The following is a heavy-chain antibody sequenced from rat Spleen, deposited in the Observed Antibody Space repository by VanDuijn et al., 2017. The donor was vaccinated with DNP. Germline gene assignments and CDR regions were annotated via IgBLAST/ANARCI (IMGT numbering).Heavy chain of an antibody. Sequence: EVQLVESGGGLVQPGRSLKLSCVASGSSFRDYDMAWVRQAPSKGLEWVACMSPTTRSSYYRDSVKGRFTISRDNAKSTLYLQMDSLRSEDTATYYCTTDLRNEYYFDYWGQGVMVTVSS. J-gene: IGHJ2*01. CDR1: GSSFRDYD. CDR3: TTDLRNEYYFDY. D-gene: IGHD3-7*01. CDR2: MSPTTRSS. V-gene: IGHV5-27*01.